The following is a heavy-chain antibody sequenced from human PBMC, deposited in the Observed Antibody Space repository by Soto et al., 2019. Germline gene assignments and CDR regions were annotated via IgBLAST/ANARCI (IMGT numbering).Heavy chain of an antibody. D-gene: IGHD5-12*01. Sequence: PGGSLRLSCAASGFTFSSSAMSWVRQAPGKGLEWVSAIRGSGDSTYYADSVKGRFTISRDNSKNTLYLQMNSLRAEDTAVYYCAKPVAVRVATICMDVWGQGTTVTVSS. CDR2: IRGSGDST. CDR3: AKPVAVRVATICMDV. CDR1: GFTFSSSA. J-gene: IGHJ6*02. V-gene: IGHV3-23*01.